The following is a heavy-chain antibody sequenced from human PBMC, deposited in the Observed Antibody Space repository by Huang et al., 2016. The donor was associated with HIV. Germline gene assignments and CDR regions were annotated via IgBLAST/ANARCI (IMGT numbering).Heavy chain of an antibody. Sequence: EVQLVESGGGLVKPGGSLRLSCAASGFTFSNYNINWVRQAPGKGVEWVSSITSSSTFMSYADSVKGRFTISRDNAKNSLYLQMNSLRAEDTAIYYCARAPLVRGLIYYFDYWGQGILVTVSS. J-gene: IGHJ4*02. CDR1: GFTFSNYN. CDR3: ARAPLVRGLIYYFDY. D-gene: IGHD6-13*01. CDR2: ITSSSTFM. V-gene: IGHV3-21*02.